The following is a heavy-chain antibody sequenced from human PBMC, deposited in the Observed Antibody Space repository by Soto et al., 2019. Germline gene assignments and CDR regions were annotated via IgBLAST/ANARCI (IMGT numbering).Heavy chain of an antibody. CDR2: ISDSGGST. J-gene: IGHJ4*02. CDR3: AGMWY. D-gene: IGHD2-21*01. V-gene: IGHV3-23*01. CDR1: GLTFGSNA. Sequence: GGSLRLSCAASGLTFGSNAMAWGRQAPGKGLEWVSSISDSGGSTYYGDSVKGRFTVSRDNSKNTLYLQMNSLKAEDTAVYYCAGMWYWGQGSLVTVSS.